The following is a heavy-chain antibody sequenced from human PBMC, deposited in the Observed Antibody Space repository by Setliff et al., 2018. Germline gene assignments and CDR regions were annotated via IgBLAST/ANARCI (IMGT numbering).Heavy chain of an antibody. D-gene: IGHD3-9*01. Sequence: ASVKVSCKASGYTFTSYGISWVRQAPGQGLEWMGWISAYNGNTNYAQKLQGRVTITTDESTSTAYMELSSLRSEDTAVYYCARDRAYYDILTGYYTHDAFDIWGQGTMVTVSS. J-gene: IGHJ3*02. CDR2: ISAYNGNT. CDR3: ARDRAYYDILTGYYTHDAFDI. V-gene: IGHV1-18*01. CDR1: GYTFTSYG.